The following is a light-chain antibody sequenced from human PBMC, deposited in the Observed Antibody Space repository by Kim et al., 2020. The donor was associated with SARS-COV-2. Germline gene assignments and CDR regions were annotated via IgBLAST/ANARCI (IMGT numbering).Light chain of an antibody. Sequence: PGQSVTISCTGTSNDVGGYNYVSWYQQHPGKAPNLMIYDVSNRPSGVPDRFSGSKSGNTASLTISGLQPEDEADYYCCSYAGSYTVFGGGTELTVL. J-gene: IGLJ2*01. CDR3: CSYAGSYTV. CDR1: SNDVGGYNY. CDR2: DVS. V-gene: IGLV2-11*03.